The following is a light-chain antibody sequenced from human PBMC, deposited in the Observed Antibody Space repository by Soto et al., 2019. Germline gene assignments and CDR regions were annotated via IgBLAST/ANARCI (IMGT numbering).Light chain of an antibody. Sequence: QSALSQPPSASGSPGQSVTISCTGTSSDVGGYNYVSWYQKHPGKAPKLMIYEVIKRPPAVPDRSSGSKSGNTASLTVSGLQAEDEADYYCSSFAGSTNFAVFGTGTKAPS. J-gene: IGLJ1*01. CDR2: EVI. V-gene: IGLV2-8*01. CDR1: SSDVGGYNY. CDR3: SSFAGSTNFAV.